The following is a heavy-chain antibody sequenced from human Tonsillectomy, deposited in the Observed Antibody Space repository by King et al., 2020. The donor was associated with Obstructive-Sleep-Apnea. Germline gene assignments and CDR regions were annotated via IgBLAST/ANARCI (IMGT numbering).Heavy chain of an antibody. CDR2: INRNSGGT. V-gene: IGHV1-2*05. Sequence: QLVQSGAEMKKPGASVKVSCKASGYTFTDYYLHWVRQAPGQGLEWMGRINRNSGGTDYAQKFQGRVTMTRDTSISTAYMELSRLNSDDTVVYYCTRKANDAFDIWGQGTMVTVSS. CDR3: TRKANDAFDI. J-gene: IGHJ3*02. CDR1: GYTFTDYY.